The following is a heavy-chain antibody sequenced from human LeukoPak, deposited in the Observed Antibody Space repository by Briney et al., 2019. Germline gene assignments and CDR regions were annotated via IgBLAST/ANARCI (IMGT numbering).Heavy chain of an antibody. Sequence: PSETLSLTCTVSGGSISSGSYYWSWIRQPPGKGLEWIGYIYHSGTTYYNPSLESRVTISVDRSKNQFSLKLSSVTAADTAVYYCARGIGYYYYYYYMDVWGKGTTVTVSS. D-gene: IGHD2-15*01. CDR2: IYHSGTT. CDR1: GGSISSGSYY. CDR3: ARGIGYYYYYYYMDV. J-gene: IGHJ6*03. V-gene: IGHV4-30-2*01.